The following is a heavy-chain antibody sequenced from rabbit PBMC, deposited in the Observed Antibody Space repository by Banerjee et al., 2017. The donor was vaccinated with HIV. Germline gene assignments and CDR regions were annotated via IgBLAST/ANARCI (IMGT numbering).Heavy chain of an antibody. CDR2: IYVSGSA. V-gene: IGHV1S45*01. Sequence: QEQLVESGGGLVQPEGSLTLTCTASGFSFSNKYVMCWVRQAPGKGLEWIACIYVSGSAYYATWAKGRFTISKTSSTTVTLQMTSLTAADTATYFCARGVVGGGGNWGLWGPGTLVTVS. D-gene: IGHD1-1*01. CDR3: ARGVVGGGGNWGL. CDR1: GFSFSNKYV. J-gene: IGHJ4*01.